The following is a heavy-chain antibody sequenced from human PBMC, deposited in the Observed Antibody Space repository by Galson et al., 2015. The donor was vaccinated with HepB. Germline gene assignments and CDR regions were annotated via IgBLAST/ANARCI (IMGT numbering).Heavy chain of an antibody. V-gene: IGHV1-18*04. J-gene: IGHJ6*02. Sequence: QSGAEVKKPGASVKVSCKASGYTFPSYGISWVRQAPGQGLEWMGWVSAYTGNTNYAQKLQGRVTMTTDTSTNTAYMELRSLRSDDTAVYYCARGKDYGELPSPYGMDVWGQGTTVTVSS. CDR1: GYTFPSYG. D-gene: IGHD4-17*01. CDR2: VSAYTGNT. CDR3: ARGKDYGELPSPYGMDV.